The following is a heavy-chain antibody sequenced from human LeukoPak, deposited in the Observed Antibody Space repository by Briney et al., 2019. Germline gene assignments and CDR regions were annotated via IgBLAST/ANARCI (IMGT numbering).Heavy chain of an antibody. V-gene: IGHV4-39*07. CDR2: IYYSGST. J-gene: IGHJ4*02. CDR3: AREYSSSWTLDY. Sequence: SETLSLTCTVSGGSISSSSYYWGWIRQPPGKGLEWIGSIYYSGSTYYNPSLKSRVTISVDTSKNQFSLKLSSVTAADTAVYYCAREYSSSWTLDYWGQGTLVTVSS. CDR1: GGSISSSSYY. D-gene: IGHD6-13*01.